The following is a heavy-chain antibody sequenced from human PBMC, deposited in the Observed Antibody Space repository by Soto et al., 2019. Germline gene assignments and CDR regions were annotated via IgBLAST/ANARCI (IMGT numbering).Heavy chain of an antibody. CDR2: ISWNSGST. D-gene: IGHD3-16*02. J-gene: IGHJ4*02. CDR3: VKDNGLGVIPVFYFFGY. CDR1: GFSFGDYA. Sequence: EVQLVESGGGLVQPGRSLRLSCAASGFSFGDYAMHWVRQAPGKGLEWVAGISWNSGSTGYADSVKGRFTISRDNAKNSLYLPMNSLRAEDTAFYYCVKDNGLGVIPVFYFFGYWGQGTLVTVSS. V-gene: IGHV3-9*01.